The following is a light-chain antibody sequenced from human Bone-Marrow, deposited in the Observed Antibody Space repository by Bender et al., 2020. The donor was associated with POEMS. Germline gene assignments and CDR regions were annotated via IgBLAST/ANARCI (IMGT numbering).Light chain of an antibody. J-gene: IGLJ3*02. V-gene: IGLV3-25*03. CDR2: KDT. CDR3: QSADTSGDSWV. Sequence: SYELTQPPSVSVSPGQTARITCSGDELPSRYAYWYQQRPGQAPLLLIFKDTHRHSGIPERFAGSTSGTTVTLTITGVQAEDESDYYCQSADTSGDSWVFGGGTKLTVL. CDR1: ELPSRY.